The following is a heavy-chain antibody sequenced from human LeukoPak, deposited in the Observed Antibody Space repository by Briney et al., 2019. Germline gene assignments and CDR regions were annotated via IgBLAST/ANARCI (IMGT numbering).Heavy chain of an antibody. J-gene: IGHJ4*02. D-gene: IGHD6-6*01. Sequence: GGSLRLSCAASGFTFSSYWMSWVRQAPGEGLEWVANINQDGTEKYYVDSVKGRFTISRDNAKNTLYLQMNSLRAEDTAVYYCARGLSGYSSSLGYWGQGTLVTVSS. V-gene: IGHV3-7*01. CDR3: ARGLSGYSSSLGY. CDR1: GFTFSSYW. CDR2: INQDGTEK.